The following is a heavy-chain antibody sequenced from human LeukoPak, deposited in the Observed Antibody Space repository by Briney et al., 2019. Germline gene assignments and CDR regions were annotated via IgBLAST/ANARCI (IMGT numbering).Heavy chain of an antibody. Sequence: GGSLRLSCAASGFTVSSNYMSWVRQAPGKGLEWVSVIYSGGSTYYADSVKGRFTISRDNSKSTLYLQMNSLRAEDTAVYYCARGWWGATATKDAFDIWGQGTMVTVSS. CDR1: GFTVSSNY. D-gene: IGHD1-26*01. CDR2: IYSGGST. CDR3: ARGWWGATATKDAFDI. V-gene: IGHV3-53*01. J-gene: IGHJ3*02.